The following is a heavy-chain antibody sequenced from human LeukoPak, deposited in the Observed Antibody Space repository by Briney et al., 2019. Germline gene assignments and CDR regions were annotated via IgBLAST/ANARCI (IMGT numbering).Heavy chain of an antibody. D-gene: IGHD3-22*01. V-gene: IGHV3-33*01. CDR3: ARGVLSSGYSYFDY. CDR1: GFTFSSYG. J-gene: IGHJ4*02. CDR2: IWYDGSNK. Sequence: GRSLRLSCAASGFTFSSYGMHWVRQAPGKGLEWVAVIWYDGSNKYYADSVKGRFTISRDNSKNTLYLQMNSLRAEDTAVYYCARGVLSSGYSYFDYWGQGTLVTVSS.